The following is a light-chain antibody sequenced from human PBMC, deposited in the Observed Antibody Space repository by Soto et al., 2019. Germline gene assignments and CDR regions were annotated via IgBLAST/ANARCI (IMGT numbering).Light chain of an antibody. CDR3: RQYNSYSWT. V-gene: IGKV1-5*01. J-gene: IGKJ1*01. CDR2: DAS. CDR1: QSISNF. Sequence: DVQMTQSPSTLSASIGERITISCRANQSISNFLAWYQQKPGKAPKLLIYDASTLESGFPSRFRRSGSGTEFTLTISTLPPDDFETYFCRQYNSYSWTFSRGTKVEIK.